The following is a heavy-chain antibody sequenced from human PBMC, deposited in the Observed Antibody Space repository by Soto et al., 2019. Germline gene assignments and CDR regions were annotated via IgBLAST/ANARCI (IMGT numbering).Heavy chain of an antibody. Sequence: QVQLVESGGGVVQPGRSLRLSCAASGFTFSSYAMHWVRQAPGKGLEWVAVISYDGSNKYYADSVKGRFTISRDNSKNTMYLQMNSLRAEDTAVYYCPRRERYYYYYGMDVRGQGTTVTVSS. CDR1: GFTFSSYA. D-gene: IGHD1-26*01. CDR3: PRRERYYYYYGMDV. V-gene: IGHV3-30-3*01. J-gene: IGHJ6*02. CDR2: ISYDGSNK.